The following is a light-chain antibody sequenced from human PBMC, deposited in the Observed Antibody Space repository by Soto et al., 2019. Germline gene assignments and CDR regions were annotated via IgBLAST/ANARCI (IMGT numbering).Light chain of an antibody. J-gene: IGLJ2*01. Sequence: QSVLTQPASVSGSPRQSITISCTGTSSDVGGYKYVSWYQQYPGKAPKLMIYEVSNRPSGVSNRFSGSKSGNTASLTIAGLQADDEADYYCTSYTSSSSVLFGGGTKLTVL. CDR1: SSDVGGYKY. CDR3: TSYTSSSSVL. V-gene: IGLV2-14*01. CDR2: EVS.